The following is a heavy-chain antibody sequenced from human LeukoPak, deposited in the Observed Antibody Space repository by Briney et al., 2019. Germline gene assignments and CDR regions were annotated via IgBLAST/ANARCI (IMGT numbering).Heavy chain of an antibody. J-gene: IGHJ4*02. V-gene: IGHV3-11*04. CDR2: ISSSGSTI. CDR1: GFTFSDYY. Sequence: PGGSLRLSCAASGFTFSDYYMSWIRQAPGKGLEWVSYISSSGSTIYYADSVKGRFTISRDNAKNSLYLQMNSLRAEDTAVYYCARDRSIFFSSSSIYFDYWGQGTLVTVSS. D-gene: IGHD6-6*01. CDR3: ARDRSIFFSSSSIYFDY.